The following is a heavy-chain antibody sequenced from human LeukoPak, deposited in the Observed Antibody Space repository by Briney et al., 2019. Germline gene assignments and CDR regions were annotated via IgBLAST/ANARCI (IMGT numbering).Heavy chain of an antibody. Sequence: PGGSLRLSCAASGFTVTGNYMSWVRQAPGMGLEWVSVIYSGGTTHYADSVKGRFTISKDNSKNTLYLQMNSLRAEDTAVYYCARGVLYAGSWYFDYWGQGILVTVSS. CDR2: IYSGGTT. CDR1: GFTVTGNY. J-gene: IGHJ4*02. V-gene: IGHV3-53*01. CDR3: ARGVLYAGSWYFDY. D-gene: IGHD6-13*01.